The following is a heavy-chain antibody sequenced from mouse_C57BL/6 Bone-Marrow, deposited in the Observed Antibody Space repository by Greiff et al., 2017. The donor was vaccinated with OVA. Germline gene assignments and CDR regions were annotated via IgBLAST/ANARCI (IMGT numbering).Heavy chain of an antibody. CDR1: GFSLTSYG. V-gene: IGHV2-2*01. D-gene: IGHD1-1*01. CDR2: IWSGGST. CDR3: ARGDYYGSSPLAY. J-gene: IGHJ3*01. Sequence: VQVVESGPGLVQPSQSLSITCTVSGFSLTSYGVHWVRQSPGKGLEWLGVIWSGGSTDYNAAFISRLSISKDNSKSQVFFKMNSLQADDTAIYYCARGDYYGSSPLAYWGQGTLVTVSA.